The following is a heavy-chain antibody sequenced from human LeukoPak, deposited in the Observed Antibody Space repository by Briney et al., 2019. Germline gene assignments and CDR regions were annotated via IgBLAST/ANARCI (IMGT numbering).Heavy chain of an antibody. Sequence: GESLKISCKGSGHSFTSYWIAWVRQMPGRGLEWMGIIYPGDSDTRYTPSFQGQVIISADKSINTAYLQWSSLKASDTAMYYCARHSSYYGMDVWGQGTTVTVSS. CDR1: GHSFTSYW. V-gene: IGHV5-51*01. CDR2: IYPGDSDT. J-gene: IGHJ6*02. CDR3: ARHSSYYGMDV.